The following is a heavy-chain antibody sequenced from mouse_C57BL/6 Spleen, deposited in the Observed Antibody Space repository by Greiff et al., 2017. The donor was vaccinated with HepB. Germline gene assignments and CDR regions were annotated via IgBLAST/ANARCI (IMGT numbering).Heavy chain of an antibody. J-gene: IGHJ2*01. D-gene: IGHD1-1*01. CDR3: ARWTFYGSDY. V-gene: IGHV1-55*01. CDR1: GYTFTRYW. CDR2: IYPGSGIT. Sequence: VQLQQSGAELVKPGASVKMSCKASGYTFTRYWLTGGKQRPGQGLEWMGDIYPGSGITNYNEKFKSKATLTVDTSSSTAYMQLTSLTSEDSAVYYCARWTFYGSDYWGQGTTLTVSS.